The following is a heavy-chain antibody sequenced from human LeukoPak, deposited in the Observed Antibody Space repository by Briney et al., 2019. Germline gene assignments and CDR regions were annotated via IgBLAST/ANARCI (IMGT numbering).Heavy chain of an antibody. CDR2: ISIGGTTI. D-gene: IGHD5-18*01. CDR3: ARPGLRGYSYGIDF. J-gene: IGHJ4*02. V-gene: IGHV3-11*01. Sequence: GGSLRLSCAASGLTFSDYYMSWLRQAPGKGLEWVSYISIGGTTIYYADSVKGRFTLSRDNAKNSLYLQMNSLRAEDTAVYYCARPGLRGYSYGIDFWGQGTLVTVSS. CDR1: GLTFSDYY.